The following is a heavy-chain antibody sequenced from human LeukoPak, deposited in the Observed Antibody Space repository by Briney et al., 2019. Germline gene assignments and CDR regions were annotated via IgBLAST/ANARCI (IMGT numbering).Heavy chain of an antibody. V-gene: IGHV3-73*01. CDR3: TRPYDSSVP. CDR2: IRSKANSYAT. J-gene: IGHJ5*02. D-gene: IGHD3-22*01. CDR1: GFTFSGSA. Sequence: GGSLRLSCAASGFTFSGSAMHWVRQTSGKGLEWVGRIRSKANSYATAYAASVKGRFTISRDDSKNTAYLQMNSLKTEDTAVYYCTRPYDSSVPWGQGTLVTVSS.